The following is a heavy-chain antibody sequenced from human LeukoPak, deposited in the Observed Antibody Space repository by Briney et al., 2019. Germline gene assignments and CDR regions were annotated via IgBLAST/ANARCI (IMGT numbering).Heavy chain of an antibody. CDR3: ARGWLAESTVVTPYNY. D-gene: IGHD4-23*01. CDR1: GGTFSSYD. V-gene: IGHV1-69*13. J-gene: IGHJ4*02. Sequence: GASVKVSCKASGGTFSSYDISWVRQAPGQGLEWMGGITPMFGTAKYAQKFQGRVTITAVESMSTAYMELSSLRSEDTAVYYCARGWLAESTVVTPYNYWGQGTLVTVSS. CDR2: ITPMFGTA.